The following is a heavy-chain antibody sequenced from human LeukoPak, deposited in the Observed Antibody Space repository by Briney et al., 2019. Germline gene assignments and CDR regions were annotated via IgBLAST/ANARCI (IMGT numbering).Heavy chain of an antibody. D-gene: IGHD3-9*01. Sequence: GGSLRLSCAASGFTFSDYNMRWIRQAPGKGLEWVSSISRSGSNKYYADSVKGRFTISRDNAKNSLFLQMNSLRAEDTAVYYCARTYYDILTGYNPYFDYWGQGILVTVSS. J-gene: IGHJ4*02. CDR3: ARTYYDILTGYNPYFDY. V-gene: IGHV3-11*04. CDR2: ISRSGSNK. CDR1: GFTFSDYN.